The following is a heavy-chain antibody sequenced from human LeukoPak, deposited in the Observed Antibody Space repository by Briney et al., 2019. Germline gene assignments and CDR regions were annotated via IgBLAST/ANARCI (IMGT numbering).Heavy chain of an antibody. CDR1: GGSFSGYY. CDR2: MNHSGSN. CDR3: AREAAAFDY. J-gene: IGHJ4*02. V-gene: IGHV4-34*01. Sequence: SETLSLTCAVYGGSFSGYYWSWIRQPPGKGLEWIGEMNHSGSNNYNPSPKSRVTISVDTSKNQFPLNLSSWPAADTAVYYCAREAAAFDYWGQGTLVSVSS. D-gene: IGHD6-13*01.